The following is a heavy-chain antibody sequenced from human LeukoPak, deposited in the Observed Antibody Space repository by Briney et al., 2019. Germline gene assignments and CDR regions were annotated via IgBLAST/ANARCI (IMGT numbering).Heavy chain of an antibody. CDR1: GFTFSNAW. CDR3: TMTYYDILTGYPPGNY. Sequence: PGGSLRLSCAASGFTFSNAWMSWVRQAPGKGLEWVGRIKSKTDGGTTDYAAPVKGRFTISRDDSKNTLYLQMNSLKTEDTAVYYCTMTYYDILTGYPPGNYWGQGTLVTVSS. J-gene: IGHJ4*02. V-gene: IGHV3-15*01. CDR2: IKSKTDGGTT. D-gene: IGHD3-9*01.